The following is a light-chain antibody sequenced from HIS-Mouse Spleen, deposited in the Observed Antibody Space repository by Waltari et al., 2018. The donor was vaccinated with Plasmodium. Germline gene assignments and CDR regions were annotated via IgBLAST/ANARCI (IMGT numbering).Light chain of an antibody. Sequence: QSALPQPASVSGSPGQSITISCTGTSSAVGSYNLVPWYQQHPGKAPKLMIYEGSKRPSGVSNRFSGSKSGNTASLTISGLQAEDEADYYCCSYAGSSTFVFGGGTKLTVL. CDR1: SSAVGSYNL. J-gene: IGLJ3*02. CDR2: EGS. CDR3: CSYAGSSTFV. V-gene: IGLV2-23*03.